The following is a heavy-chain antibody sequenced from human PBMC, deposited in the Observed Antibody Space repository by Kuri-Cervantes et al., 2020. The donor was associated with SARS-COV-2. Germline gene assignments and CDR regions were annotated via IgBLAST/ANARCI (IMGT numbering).Heavy chain of an antibody. CDR3: ARGGFWYGAGYFDY. J-gene: IGHJ4*02. CDR1: GGSFSGYY. V-gene: IGHV4-34*01. D-gene: IGHD4-17*01. Sequence: SETLSLTCAVYGGSFSGYYWSWTRQPPGKGLEWIGEINHSGSTNYNLSLKSRVTISVDTSKNQFSLKLSSVTAADTAVYYCARGGFWYGAGYFDYWGQGTLVTVSS. CDR2: INHSGST.